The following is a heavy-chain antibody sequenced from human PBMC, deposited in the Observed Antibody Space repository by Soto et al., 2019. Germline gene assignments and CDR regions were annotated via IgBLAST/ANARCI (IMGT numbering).Heavy chain of an antibody. D-gene: IGHD4-17*01. CDR2: ISSSSSTI. CDR3: ARDKSAWTSTVWFDP. V-gene: IGHV3-48*01. Sequence: GGSLRLSCAASGFTFSSYSMNWVRQAPGKGLEWVSYISSSSSTIYYADSVKGRFTISRDNAKNSLYLQMNSLRAEDTAVYYCARDKSAWTSTVWFDPWGQGTLVTVSS. CDR1: GFTFSSYS. J-gene: IGHJ5*02.